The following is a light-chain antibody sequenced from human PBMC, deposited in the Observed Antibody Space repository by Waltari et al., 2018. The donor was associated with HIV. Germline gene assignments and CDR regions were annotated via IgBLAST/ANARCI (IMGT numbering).Light chain of an antibody. V-gene: IGLV1-47*01. Sequence: QSVLTQPPSASGTPGQRVTISCSGSSSNVHWYQKFPGTAPKLLIYRNNQRPSGVPARFPGSKSGTSASLAISGLRSEDEADYYCAAWGDNLSGPVLFGGGTKLTVL. J-gene: IGLJ2*01. CDR2: RNN. CDR3: AAWGDNLSGPVL. CDR1: SSN.